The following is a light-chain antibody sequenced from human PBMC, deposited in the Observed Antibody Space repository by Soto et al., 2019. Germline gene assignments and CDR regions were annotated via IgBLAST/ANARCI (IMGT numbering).Light chain of an antibody. CDR1: QSVSSN. CDR2: DVS. J-gene: IGKJ5*01. Sequence: EIVMTQSPATLSVSPGEIATLPCRASQSVSSNLAWYQQKPGQAPRLLIYDVSNRATGIPARFSGSGSGTDFTLTISSLEPEDFAVYYCQHRTTWPATFGQGTRLEIK. CDR3: QHRTTWPAT. V-gene: IGKV3-11*01.